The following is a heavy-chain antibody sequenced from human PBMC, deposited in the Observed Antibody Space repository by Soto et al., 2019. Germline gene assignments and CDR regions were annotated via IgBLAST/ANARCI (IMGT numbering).Heavy chain of an antibody. J-gene: IGHJ5*02. CDR2: IYYTGSA. V-gene: IGHV4-59*04. D-gene: IGHD1-26*01. CDR1: GGSISSYY. CDR3: ASGGSSNWFDP. Sequence: SETLSRTCTVSGGSISSYYWSWIRQPPGKGLEWIGYIYYTGSAYYNPSLKSRVTMSVDTSKNQFSLKVTSVTAADTAVYYCASGGSSNWFDPWGQGTLVTVSS.